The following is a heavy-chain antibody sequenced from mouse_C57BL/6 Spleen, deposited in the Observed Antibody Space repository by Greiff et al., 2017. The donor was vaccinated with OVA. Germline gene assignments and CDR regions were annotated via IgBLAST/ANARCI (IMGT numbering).Heavy chain of an antibody. Sequence: LQESGAELVKPGASVKISCKASGYAFSSYWMNWVKQRPGKGLEWIGQIYPGDGDTNYNGKFKGKATLTADKSSSTAYMQLSSLTSEDSAVYFCARNGYFYYFDYWGQGTTLTVSS. D-gene: IGHD2-3*01. CDR3: ARNGYFYYFDY. V-gene: IGHV1-80*01. CDR1: GYAFSSYW. J-gene: IGHJ2*01. CDR2: IYPGDGDT.